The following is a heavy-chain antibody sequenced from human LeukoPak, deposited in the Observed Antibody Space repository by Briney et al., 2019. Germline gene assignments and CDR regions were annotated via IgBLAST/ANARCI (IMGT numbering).Heavy chain of an antibody. CDR3: ASRDYYDSSGYYDAFDI. J-gene: IGHJ3*02. V-gene: IGHV3-66*01. CDR1: GFTVSSNY. Sequence: EGSLRHSCAASGFTVSSNYMSWVRQAPGKGLEWVSVIYSGGSTYYADSVKGRFTISRDNSKNTLYLQMNSLRAEDTAVYYCASRDYYDSSGYYDAFDIWGQGTMVTVSS. CDR2: IYSGGST. D-gene: IGHD3-22*01.